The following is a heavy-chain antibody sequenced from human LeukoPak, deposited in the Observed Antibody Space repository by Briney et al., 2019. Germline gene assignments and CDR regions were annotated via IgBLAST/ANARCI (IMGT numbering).Heavy chain of an antibody. V-gene: IGHV5-51*01. Sequence: GESLKISCKGSGYSFTSYWIGWVRQMSGKGLEWMVIIYPGDSDTRYSPSFQGQVTISADKSISTAYLQWSSLKASDTAMYYCPRRSSGYCSSTSCYYWFDPWGQGTLVTVSS. D-gene: IGHD2-2*01. J-gene: IGHJ5*02. CDR1: GYSFTSYW. CDR3: PRRSSGYCSSTSCYYWFDP. CDR2: IYPGDSDT.